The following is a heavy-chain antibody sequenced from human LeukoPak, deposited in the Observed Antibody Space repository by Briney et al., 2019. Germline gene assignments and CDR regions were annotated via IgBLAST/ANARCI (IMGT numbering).Heavy chain of an antibody. V-gene: IGHV4-39*01. CDR2: VYYGRTT. J-gene: IGHJ4*02. CDR1: AGSISSSSHH. D-gene: IGHD4-23*01. Sequence: SETLSLTCTVSAGSISSSSHHWGWLRQSPGTGLEWIGSVYYGRTTYYNPSLNSRVTIFVVTSKNQLSLQLNSVTAADTAVYYCVRHDGRSGGTMGALDSWGQGSLVTVSS. CDR3: VRHDGRSGGTMGALDS.